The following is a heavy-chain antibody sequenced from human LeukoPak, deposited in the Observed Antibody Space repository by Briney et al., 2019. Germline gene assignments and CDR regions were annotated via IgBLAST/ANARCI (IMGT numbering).Heavy chain of an antibody. V-gene: IGHV3-48*01. CDR1: GFTFSSYS. D-gene: IGHD3-16*01. J-gene: IGHJ4*02. Sequence: PGGSLRLSCAASGFTFSSYSMNWVRQAPGKGLEWVSYISSSSSTIYYADSVKGRFTISRDNAKNSLYLQMNSLRAEDTAVYYCARDLGDYVWGSTFDYWGQGTLVTVSS. CDR2: ISSSSSTI. CDR3: ARDLGDYVWGSTFDY.